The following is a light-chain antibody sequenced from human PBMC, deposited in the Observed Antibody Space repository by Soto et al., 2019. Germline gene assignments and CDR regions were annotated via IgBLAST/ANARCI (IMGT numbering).Light chain of an antibody. J-gene: IGKJ2*01. V-gene: IGKV3-20*01. CDR1: QSVSSSY. Sequence: EIVLTQSPGTLSLSPGERATLSCRASQSVSSSYLAWYQQKPGQAPRLLIYGASSRATGIPDRFSGSGSGTDFTLTISRLEPEDVAVYYCQQYGSSPYTVGQGTKLDIK. CDR2: GAS. CDR3: QQYGSSPYT.